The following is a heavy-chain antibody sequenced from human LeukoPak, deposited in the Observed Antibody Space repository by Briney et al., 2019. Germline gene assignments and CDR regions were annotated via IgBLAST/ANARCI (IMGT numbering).Heavy chain of an antibody. CDR2: IYSGGNT. CDR1: GASISSSNYY. V-gene: IGHV3-53*01. Sequence: PSETLSLTCAVSGASISSSNYYWGWVRQSPGKGLEWVSVIYSGGNTYYADSVKGRFTISRDTSKNTVFLQTNSLRAEDTAVYYCARAGGLSSGYWDTWGQGTLATVSS. CDR3: ARAGGLSSGYWDT. D-gene: IGHD3-22*01. J-gene: IGHJ5*02.